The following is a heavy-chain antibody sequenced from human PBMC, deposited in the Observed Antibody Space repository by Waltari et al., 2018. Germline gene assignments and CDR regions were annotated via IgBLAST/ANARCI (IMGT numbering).Heavy chain of an antibody. J-gene: IGHJ3*02. CDR1: GYSFTSYW. CDR2: IDPSDSYT. V-gene: IGHV5-10-1*03. D-gene: IGHD5-12*01. CDR3: ARKALGMATMGVSEAFDI. Sequence: EVQLVQSGAAVKQPGESLRISCKGSGYSFTSYWISWVLQLPGKGLEWMGRIDPSDSYTNYSPSFQGHVTISADKSISTAYLQWSSLKASDTAMYYCARKALGMATMGVSEAFDIWGQGTMVTVSS.